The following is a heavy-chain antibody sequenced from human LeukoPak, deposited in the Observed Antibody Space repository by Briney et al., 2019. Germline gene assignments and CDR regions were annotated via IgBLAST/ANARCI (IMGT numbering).Heavy chain of an antibody. CDR2: IYYSGNT. CDR3: ARQTQLTSSTWYYFDY. V-gene: IGHV4-59*01. CDR1: GGSISSYY. D-gene: IGHD6-13*01. Sequence: PSETLSLTCIVSGGSISSYYWSWIRQPPGKGLEWIGHIYYSGNTNYNPSLKSRVTISVDTSKNQFSLKLSSVTAADTAVYYCARQTQLTSSTWYYFDYWGQGTLVTVSS. J-gene: IGHJ4*02.